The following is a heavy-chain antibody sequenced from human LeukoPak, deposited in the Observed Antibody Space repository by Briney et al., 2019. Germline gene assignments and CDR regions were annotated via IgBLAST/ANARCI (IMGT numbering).Heavy chain of an antibody. CDR2: ISGNGDYT. J-gene: IGHJ4*02. CDR3: AKNSDTVTTIADY. Sequence: GGSLRLSCAASGFTLSSYAMSWVRQAPGKGLEWVSTISGNGDYTYYADSVKGRFTISRDNSKNTLYLQMNSLRAEDTAVYYCAKNSDTVTTIADYWGQGTLVTVSS. CDR1: GFTLSSYA. V-gene: IGHV3-23*01. D-gene: IGHD4-11*01.